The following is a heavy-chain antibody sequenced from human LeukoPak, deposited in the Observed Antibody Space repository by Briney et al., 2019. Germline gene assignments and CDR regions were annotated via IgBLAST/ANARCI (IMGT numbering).Heavy chain of an antibody. CDR1: GFPLSSYW. J-gene: IGHJ4*02. D-gene: IGHD3-10*01. CDR3: ARQGSGSYLFDY. Sequence: GGSLRLSCVASGFPLSSYWMSWVRQAPGKGLEWVANIKQDGSEKYYVDSVKGRFTISRDNAKNSLYLQMNSLRAEDTAEYYCARQGSGSYLFDYWGQGTLVTVSS. CDR2: IKQDGSEK. V-gene: IGHV3-7*01.